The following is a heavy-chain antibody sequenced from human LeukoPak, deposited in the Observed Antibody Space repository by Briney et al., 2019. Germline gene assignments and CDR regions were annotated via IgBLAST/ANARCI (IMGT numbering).Heavy chain of an antibody. J-gene: IGHJ4*02. CDR1: GFTFSSYA. CDR3: ARVPQYYYDSSGYYYPGY. V-gene: IGHV3-23*01. CDR2: ISGSGGST. D-gene: IGHD3-22*01. Sequence: GGSLRLSCAASGFTFSSYAMNWVRQAPGKGLEWVSAISGSGGSTDYADSVKGRFTISRDNAKNSLYLQMNSLRAEDTAVYYCARVPQYYYDSSGYYYPGYWGQGTLVTVSS.